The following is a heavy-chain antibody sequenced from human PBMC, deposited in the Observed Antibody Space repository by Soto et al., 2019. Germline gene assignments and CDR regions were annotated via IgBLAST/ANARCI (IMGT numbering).Heavy chain of an antibody. CDR3: AKRKTPYSSSWYGDGFDY. CDR1: GFTFSSYA. D-gene: IGHD6-13*01. V-gene: IGHV3-30-3*02. CDR2: ISYDGSNK. Sequence: QVQLVESGGGVVQPGRSLRLSCAASGFTFSSYAMHWVRQAPGKGLEWVAVISYDGSNKYYADSVKGRFTISRDNSKNTLYLQMNSLRAEDTAVYYCAKRKTPYSSSWYGDGFDYWGQGTLVTVSS. J-gene: IGHJ4*02.